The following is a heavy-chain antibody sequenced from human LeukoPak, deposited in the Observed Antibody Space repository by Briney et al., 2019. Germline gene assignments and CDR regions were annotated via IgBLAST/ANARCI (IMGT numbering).Heavy chain of an antibody. Sequence: PSETLSLTCTVSGGSISSSSYYWGWIRQPPGKGLEWIGSIYYSGSTYYNPSLKSRVTISVDTSKNQFSLKLSSVTAADTAVYYCARGRKSSHYGSGSYPYYWGQGTLVTVSS. CDR1: GGSISSSSYY. CDR2: IYYSGST. D-gene: IGHD3-10*01. V-gene: IGHV4-39*07. J-gene: IGHJ4*02. CDR3: ARGRKSSHYGSGSYPYY.